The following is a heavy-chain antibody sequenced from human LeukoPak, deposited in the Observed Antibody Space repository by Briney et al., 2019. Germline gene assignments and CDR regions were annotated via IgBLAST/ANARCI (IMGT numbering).Heavy chain of an antibody. V-gene: IGHV1-8*01. CDR3: ARDFDPPQELDY. CDR1: GDTFTSYD. Sequence: GSSVKVSCKASGDTFTSYDINWVRQATGQGLEWMGWMNPNSGNTGYAQKLQGRVTMTSDTSTSTAYMELRSLRSDDTAVYYCARDFDPPQELDYWGQGTLVTVSS. D-gene: IGHD3-9*01. J-gene: IGHJ4*02. CDR2: MNPNSGNT.